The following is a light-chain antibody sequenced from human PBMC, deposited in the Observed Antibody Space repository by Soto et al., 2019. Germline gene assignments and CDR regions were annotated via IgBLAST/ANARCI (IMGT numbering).Light chain of an antibody. J-gene: IGKJ1*01. CDR2: DAY. CDR1: QSISNY. Sequence: IVLTQSPGTLSLSPGERATLSCRASQSISNYLAWYQQKPRQAPRLLIYDAYNRATGIPARFSGSGSGTDFTLTISSLAPEDFAVYYCQQRRTFGQGTKVVIK. V-gene: IGKV3-11*01. CDR3: QQRRT.